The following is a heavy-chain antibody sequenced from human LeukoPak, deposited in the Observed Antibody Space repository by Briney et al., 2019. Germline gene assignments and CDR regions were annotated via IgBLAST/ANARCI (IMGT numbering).Heavy chain of an antibody. CDR2: INPNSGGT. Sequence: WASVKVSCKASGYTFTSYDINWVRQAPGQGLEWMGWINPNSGGTNYAQKFQGRVTMTRDTSISTAYMELSRLRSDDTAVYYCARDRNRYYYDSSRSLNWFDPWGQGTLVTVSS. J-gene: IGHJ5*02. CDR1: GYTFTSYD. D-gene: IGHD3-22*01. V-gene: IGHV1-2*02. CDR3: ARDRNRYYYDSSRSLNWFDP.